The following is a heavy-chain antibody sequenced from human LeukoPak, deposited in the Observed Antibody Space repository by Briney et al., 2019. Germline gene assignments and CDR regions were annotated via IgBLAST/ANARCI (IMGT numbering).Heavy chain of an antibody. V-gene: IGHV4-39*01. CDR1: GGSISSSSYY. J-gene: IGHJ5*02. D-gene: IGHD3-22*01. CDR3: AKAAMIVVASWFDP. CDR2: IYYSGST. Sequence: SETLSLTCTVSGGSISSSSYYWGWLRQPPGKGLEWIGSIYYSGSTYYNPSLKSRVTISVDTSKNQFSLKLSSVTAADTALYYCAKAAMIVVASWFDPWGQGTLVTVSS.